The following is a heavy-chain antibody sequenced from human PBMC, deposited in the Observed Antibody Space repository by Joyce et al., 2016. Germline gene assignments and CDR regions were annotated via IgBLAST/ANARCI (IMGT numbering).Heavy chain of an antibody. CDR2: ISFDRSNK. D-gene: IGHD3-22*01. J-gene: IGHJ4*02. CDR3: ARPIDYYDSGRPAGGLDH. V-gene: IGHV3-30*03. CDR1: GFIFSTYG. Sequence: QVQLVESGGGVVRPGSSLRLTCAASGFIFSTYGIHWVRQAPGKGPVLLGLISFDRSNKFYADSVKGRFTMSRDNSKNTVDLELNSLRPEDTAMYYCARPIDYYDSGRPAGGLDHWGQGTLVTVSS.